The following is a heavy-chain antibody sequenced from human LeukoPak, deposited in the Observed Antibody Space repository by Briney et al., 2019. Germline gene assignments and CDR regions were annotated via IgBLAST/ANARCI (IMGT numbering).Heavy chain of an antibody. Sequence: GGSLRLSCAASGFTVSSNYMSWVRQAPGKGLEWVSVISGSGGSTYYADSVKGRFTISRDNSKNTLYLQMNSLRAEDTAVYYCAKLGDSSGYHDCWGQGTLVTVSS. CDR3: AKLGDSSGYHDC. D-gene: IGHD3-22*01. J-gene: IGHJ4*02. CDR2: ISGSGGST. CDR1: GFTVSSNY. V-gene: IGHV3-23*01.